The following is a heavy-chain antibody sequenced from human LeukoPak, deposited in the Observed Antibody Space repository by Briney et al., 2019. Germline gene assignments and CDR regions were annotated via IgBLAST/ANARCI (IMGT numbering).Heavy chain of an antibody. V-gene: IGHV3-23*01. J-gene: IGHJ4*02. CDR1: GFTFSSYW. D-gene: IGHD3-10*01. CDR2: ISGSGGST. CDR3: ARVRGVPREALDY. Sequence: TGGSLRLSCAASGFTFSSYWMSWVRQAPGKGLEWVSAISGSGGSTYYADSVKGRFTISRDNSKNTLYLQMNSLRAEDTAVYYCARVRGVPREALDYWGQGTLVTVSS.